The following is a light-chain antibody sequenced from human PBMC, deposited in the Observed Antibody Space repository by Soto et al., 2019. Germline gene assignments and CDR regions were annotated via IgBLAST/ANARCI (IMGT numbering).Light chain of an antibody. V-gene: IGLV1-44*01. CDR3: AAWDDSLDAYV. J-gene: IGLJ1*01. CDR1: SSNIGTNT. Sequence: QSVLTQPPSASGAPGQRVTISCSGSSSNIGTNTVNWYQQLPGMAPKLLIYSNNVRPSGVPDRFSGSNSGTSASLAISGPQSEDEADYYCAAWDDSLDAYVFGTGTKVTVL. CDR2: SNN.